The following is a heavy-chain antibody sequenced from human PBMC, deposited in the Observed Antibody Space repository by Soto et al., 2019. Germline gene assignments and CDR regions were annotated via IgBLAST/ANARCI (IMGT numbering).Heavy chain of an antibody. J-gene: IGHJ3*02. Sequence: GGSLRLSCAASGFTFSSYAMSWVRQAPGKGLEWVSAISGSGGSTYYADSVKGRFTISRDNSKNTLYLQMNSLRAEDTAVYYCGKDYCSGGSCYAASYHDAFDIWGQGTMVTVSS. D-gene: IGHD2-15*01. CDR2: ISGSGGST. V-gene: IGHV3-23*01. CDR1: GFTFSSYA. CDR3: GKDYCSGGSCYAASYHDAFDI.